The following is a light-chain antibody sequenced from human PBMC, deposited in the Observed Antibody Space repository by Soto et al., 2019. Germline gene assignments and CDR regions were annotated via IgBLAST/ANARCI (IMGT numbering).Light chain of an antibody. Sequence: QTVVTQEPSFSVSPGGTVTLACGLRSGSVSPNNYPSWYQQTPGQTPRTLIYDTDSRSSGVPDRFSGSILGNKAALTITGAEADDESDYYCVLYVGSGIYVFGSGTKLTVL. CDR1: SGSVSPNNY. CDR2: DTD. V-gene: IGLV8-61*01. CDR3: VLYVGSGIYV. J-gene: IGLJ1*01.